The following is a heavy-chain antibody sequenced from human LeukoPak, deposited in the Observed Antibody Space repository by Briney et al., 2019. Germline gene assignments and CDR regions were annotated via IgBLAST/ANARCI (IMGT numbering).Heavy chain of an antibody. CDR3: AKGYTAMVTLSWFDP. J-gene: IGHJ5*02. Sequence: GGSLRLSCAASGFTFSSYGMHWVRQAPGKGLEWVAVIWYDGSNKYYADSVKGRFTISRDNSKNTLYLQMNSLRAEDTAVYYCAKGYTAMVTLSWFDPWGQGTLVTVSS. D-gene: IGHD5-18*01. V-gene: IGHV3-30*02. CDR2: IWYDGSNK. CDR1: GFTFSSYG.